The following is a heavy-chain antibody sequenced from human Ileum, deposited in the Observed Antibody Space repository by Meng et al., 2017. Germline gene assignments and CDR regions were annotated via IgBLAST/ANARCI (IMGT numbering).Heavy chain of an antibody. J-gene: IGHJ4*02. CDR3: ARAWSSSWSFLDF. D-gene: IGHD6-13*01. CDR2: INRGGNT. V-gene: IGHV4-34*01. Sequence: QGQLLRVGPGRWKPSEHLSLTCAGSGGAFSGYYWTWIRQSPGKGLEWIGEINRGGNTNYNPSLKSRITMSVDTSKNQFFLNLTSVTPADTAVYYCARAWSSSWSFLDFWGQGGLVTVSS. CDR1: GGAFSGYY.